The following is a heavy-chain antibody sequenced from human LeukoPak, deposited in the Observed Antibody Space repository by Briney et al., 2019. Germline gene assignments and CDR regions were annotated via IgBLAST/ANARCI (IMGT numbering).Heavy chain of an antibody. J-gene: IGHJ4*02. CDR2: IYYSGST. CDR1: GGSISSSSYY. V-gene: IGHV4-39*01. D-gene: IGHD6-19*01. Sequence: PSETLSLTCSVSGGSISSSSYYWGWIRQPPGKGLEWIGSIYYSGSTYYNPSLKSRVTISVDTSKNQFSLKLSSVTAADTAVYYCARRSAYSSGWCDYWGQGTLVTVSS. CDR3: ARRSAYSSGWCDY.